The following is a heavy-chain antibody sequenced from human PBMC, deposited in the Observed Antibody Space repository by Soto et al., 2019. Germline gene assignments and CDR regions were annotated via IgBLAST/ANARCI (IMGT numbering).Heavy chain of an antibody. CDR3: ARDHCSGGSCYSFSWFDP. V-gene: IGHV4-31*02. J-gene: IGHJ5*02. D-gene: IGHD2-15*01. CDR2: IYYSGST. CDR1: GGSISSGGYY. Sequence: LCGGSISSGGYYWSWIRKHPGKGLEWIGYIYYSGSTYYNPSLKSRVTISVDTSKNQFSLKLSSVTAADTAVYYCARDHCSGGSCYSFSWFDPWGQGTLVTVSS.